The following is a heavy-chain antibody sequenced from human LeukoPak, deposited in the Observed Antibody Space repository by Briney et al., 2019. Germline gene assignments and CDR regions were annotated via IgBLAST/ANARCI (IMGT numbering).Heavy chain of an antibody. CDR2: IYYSGST. D-gene: IGHD2-2*01. V-gene: IGHV4-59*01. CDR3: ARDQDLGYCSGTSCQGGYAFDI. CDR1: GGFISTYY. J-gene: IGHJ3*02. Sequence: SGTLSLTCTVSGGFISTYYWSWIRQPPGKGLEWLGYIYYSGSTNYNPSLKSRLTISVDMSKNQFSLKLGSVTAADTAVYYCARDQDLGYCSGTSCQGGYAFDIWGQGTLVTVSS.